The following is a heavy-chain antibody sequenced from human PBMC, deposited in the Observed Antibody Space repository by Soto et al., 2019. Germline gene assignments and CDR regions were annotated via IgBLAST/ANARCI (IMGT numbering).Heavy chain of an antibody. Sequence: ASVKVSCKASGGTFSSYAISWVRQAPGQGLEWMGGIIPIFATANYAQKFQGRVTITADESTSTAYMELGSLRSEDTAVYYCARGPPRSTIFGVVISVSGSPTYSYHGMDVWGQGNTVTVSS. CDR2: IIPIFATA. CDR3: ARGPPRSTIFGVVISVSGSPTYSYHGMDV. D-gene: IGHD3-3*01. CDR1: GGTFSSYA. V-gene: IGHV1-69*13. J-gene: IGHJ6*02.